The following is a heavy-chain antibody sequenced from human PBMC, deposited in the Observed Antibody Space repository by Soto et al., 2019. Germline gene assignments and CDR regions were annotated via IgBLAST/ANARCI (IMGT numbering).Heavy chain of an antibody. CDR1: GYTFTIYY. Sequence: SSVNRSWKASGYTFTIYYMHWLRQAPGQGLEWMGIINPSGGSTSYAQKFQGRVTMTRDTSTSTVYMELSSLRSEDTAVYYCARDMGWFGEFTYYYYYMDVWGKGTTVTVSS. V-gene: IGHV1-46*03. J-gene: IGHJ6*03. CDR2: INPSGGST. CDR3: ARDMGWFGEFTYYYYYMDV. D-gene: IGHD3-10*01.